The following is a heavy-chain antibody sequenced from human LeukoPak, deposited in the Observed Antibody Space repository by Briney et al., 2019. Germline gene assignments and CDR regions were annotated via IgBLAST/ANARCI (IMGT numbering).Heavy chain of an antibody. J-gene: IGHJ5*02. CDR2: ILHNGDT. V-gene: IGHV4-34*12. D-gene: IGHD2-2*01. Sequence: SETLSLTCGVYGYSLTNHFWIWLRQPPGKGLEWIGEILHNGDTNYNPSLKSRVTISVDTSKNQFFLKLSSVTAADTAVYYCARGPAAIHPWGQGTLVTVSS. CDR1: GYSLTNHF. CDR3: ARGPAAIHP.